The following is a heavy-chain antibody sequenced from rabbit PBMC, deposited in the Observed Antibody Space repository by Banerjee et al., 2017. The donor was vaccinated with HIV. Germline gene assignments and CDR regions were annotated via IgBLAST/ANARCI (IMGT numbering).Heavy chain of an antibody. CDR3: ARSWGDGGMIYYNL. D-gene: IGHD8-1*01. Sequence: YATWAKGRFTISKTSSTTVTLQMTSLTAADTATYFCARSWGDGGMIYYNLWGQGTLVTVS. V-gene: IGHV1S40*01. J-gene: IGHJ4*01.